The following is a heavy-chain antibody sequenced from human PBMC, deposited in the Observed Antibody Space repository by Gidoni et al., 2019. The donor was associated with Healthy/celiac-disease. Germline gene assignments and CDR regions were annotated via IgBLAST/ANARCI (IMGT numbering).Heavy chain of an antibody. Sequence: LTCAVYGGPFSGYYWSWIRQPPVKGLEWIGEINHSGSTNYNPSLKSRVTISVDTSKNQFSLKLSSVTAADTAVYYCARVPRYDSSGYYYSPLYYYYYGMDVWGQGTTVTVSS. CDR2: INHSGST. D-gene: IGHD3-22*01. CDR3: ARVPRYDSSGYYYSPLYYYYYGMDV. V-gene: IGHV4-34*01. J-gene: IGHJ6*02. CDR1: GGPFSGYY.